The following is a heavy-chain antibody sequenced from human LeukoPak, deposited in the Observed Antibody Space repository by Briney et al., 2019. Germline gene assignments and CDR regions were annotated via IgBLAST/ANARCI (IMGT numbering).Heavy chain of an antibody. CDR3: ARRYGDYAYHFDY. CDR2: VYYSEST. J-gene: IGHJ4*02. D-gene: IGHD4-17*01. Sequence: SETLSLTCTVSGGSISNYIWTWIRQPPGQGLEWIGYVYYSESTNYNSSLKSRVTISIDRSKRQFSLNLSSVTAADTAVYYCARRYGDYAYHFDYWSQGTLVTVSS. V-gene: IGHV4-59*08. CDR1: GGSISNYI.